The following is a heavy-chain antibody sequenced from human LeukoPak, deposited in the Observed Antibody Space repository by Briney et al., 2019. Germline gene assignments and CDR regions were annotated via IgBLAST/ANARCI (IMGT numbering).Heavy chain of an antibody. J-gene: IGHJ6*02. V-gene: IGHV3-7*01. CDR2: INQDGSEN. CDR3: ARNPQWLSYSMDV. D-gene: IGHD6-19*01. CDR1: GFTVSLYW. Sequence: GGSLRLSCAASGFTVSLYWMSWVRQAPGKGLEWVANINQDGSENYSVDSVKGRFTISRDNAKGSLYLQMNSLRVEDTAVYYCARNPQWLSYSMDVWGQGTTVTVSS.